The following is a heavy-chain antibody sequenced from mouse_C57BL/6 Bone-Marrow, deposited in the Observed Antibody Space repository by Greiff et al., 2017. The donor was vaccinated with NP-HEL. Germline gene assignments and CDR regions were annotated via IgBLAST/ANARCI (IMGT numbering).Heavy chain of an antibody. CDR3: AYYYGSSVH. CDR1: VFNLKHTY. CDR2: IVPPNGNT. V-gene: IGHV14-3*01. J-gene: IGHJ2*01. Sequence: VQLQQSVAELVRPGASVKLSCTASVFNLKHTYMHWVKQRPEQSLEWIGRIVPPNGNTKYAPKFQGKATITADTSSNTAYLQLSSLTSEDTAIYYCAYYYGSSVHWGQGTTLTVSS. D-gene: IGHD1-1*01.